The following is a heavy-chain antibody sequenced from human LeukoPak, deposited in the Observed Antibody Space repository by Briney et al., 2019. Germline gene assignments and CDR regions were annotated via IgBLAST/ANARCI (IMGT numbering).Heavy chain of an antibody. J-gene: IGHJ4*02. CDR3: ARVMDTAMGEVVDY. V-gene: IGHV4-34*01. CDR1: GGSFSGYS. D-gene: IGHD5-18*01. CDR2: IYYSGST. Sequence: SETLSLTCAVYGGSFSGYSWNWIRQPPGKGLEWIGSIYYSGSTYYNPSLKSRVTISVDTSKNQFSLKLSSVTAADTAVYYCARVMDTAMGEVVDYWGQGTLVTVSS.